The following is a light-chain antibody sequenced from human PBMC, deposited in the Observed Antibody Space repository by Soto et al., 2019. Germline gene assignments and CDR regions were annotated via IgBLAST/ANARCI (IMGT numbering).Light chain of an antibody. CDR1: QTINTN. Sequence: ETVMTQSPATLSVSPGERATFSCRASQTINTNLAWFQLKPGQAPRLLIYGASIRAAGIPARFSGSGSGTEFSLTISSLQSEDFGVYYCQQYGSSPPRTFGQGTKVDIK. CDR3: QQYGSSPPRT. CDR2: GAS. V-gene: IGKV3-15*01. J-gene: IGKJ1*01.